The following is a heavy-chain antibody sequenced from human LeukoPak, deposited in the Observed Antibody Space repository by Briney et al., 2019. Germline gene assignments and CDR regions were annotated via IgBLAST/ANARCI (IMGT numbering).Heavy chain of an antibody. CDR3: AREWWELPNYFDY. J-gene: IGHJ4*02. Sequence: GGSLRLSCAASGFTFSSYAMHWVRQAPGKGLEWVAVISYDGSNKYYADSVKGRFTISRDNSKNTLYPQMNSLRAEDTAVYYCAREWWELPNYFDYWGQGTLVTVSS. CDR1: GFTFSSYA. D-gene: IGHD1-26*01. V-gene: IGHV3-30-3*01. CDR2: ISYDGSNK.